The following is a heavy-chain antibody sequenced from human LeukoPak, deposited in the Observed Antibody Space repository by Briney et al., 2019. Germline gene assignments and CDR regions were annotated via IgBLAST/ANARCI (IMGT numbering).Heavy chain of an antibody. CDR2: IGVSGSTM. V-gene: IGHV3-48*03. CDR1: GFTFSSYE. D-gene: IGHD2-2*01. Sequence: GGSLRLSCAASGFTFSSYEMNWVRQAPGKGLEWVSYIGVSGSTMYYAESVKGRFTISRDNAKNSLYLQMNSLRAEDTAVYYYARERYCSSTSCPHGDLDYWGQGTLVSVSS. CDR3: ARERYCSSTSCPHGDLDY. J-gene: IGHJ4*02.